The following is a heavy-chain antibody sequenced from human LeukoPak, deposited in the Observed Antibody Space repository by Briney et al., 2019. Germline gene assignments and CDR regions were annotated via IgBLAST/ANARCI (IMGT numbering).Heavy chain of an antibody. CDR2: ISSSSSYI. J-gene: IGHJ4*02. CDR1: GFTFSSYI. Sequence: GGSLRLSCAASGFTFSSYIMNWVRQAPGKGLEWVSSISSSSSYIYYADSVKGRFTISRDNAKNPLYLQMNSLKTEDTAVYYCTTDSAWDYWGQGTLVTVSS. V-gene: IGHV3-21*03. D-gene: IGHD3-10*01. CDR3: TTDSAWDY.